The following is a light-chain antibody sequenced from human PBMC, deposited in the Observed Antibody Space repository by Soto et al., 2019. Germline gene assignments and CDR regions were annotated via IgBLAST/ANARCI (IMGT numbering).Light chain of an antibody. CDR3: QQYGSSPVT. J-gene: IGKJ1*01. Sequence: EIVLTQSPGTLSLSPGERATLSCRASQSVSSSYLAWYQQKPGQAPRLLIYGASSRATGIQDRFSGNGSGTDFTLTISRLEPEDFAVYYCQQYGSSPVTFGQGTKVEIK. CDR2: GAS. V-gene: IGKV3-20*01. CDR1: QSVSSSY.